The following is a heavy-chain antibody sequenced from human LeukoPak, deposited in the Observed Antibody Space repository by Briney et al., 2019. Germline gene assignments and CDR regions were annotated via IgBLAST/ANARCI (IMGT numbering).Heavy chain of an antibody. CDR1: GGTFSSYT. D-gene: IGHD6-13*01. CDR3: ARVGSSWYNDY. Sequence: SVKVSCKASGGTFSSYTISWVRQAPGQGLEWMGRIIPILGIANYAQKFQGRVTITADKSTSTAYMELSSLRSEDTAVYYCARVGSSWYNDYWGQGTLVTVSS. CDR2: IIPILGIA. J-gene: IGHJ4*02. V-gene: IGHV1-69*02.